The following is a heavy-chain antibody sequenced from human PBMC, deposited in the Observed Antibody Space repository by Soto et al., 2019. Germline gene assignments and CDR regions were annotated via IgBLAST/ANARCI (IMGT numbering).Heavy chain of an antibody. Sequence: GASVKVSCKASGFNFTSYGISWVRQAPGQGLEWMGWISAYNGDTNYAQKLQGRVTMTTDTSTSTAYMELRSLRSDDTAVYYCARVGVPAAIWVGDNWFDPWGQGTLVTVSS. CDR2: ISAYNGDT. D-gene: IGHD2-2*01. CDR3: ARVGVPAAIWVGDNWFDP. CDR1: GFNFTSYG. V-gene: IGHV1-18*01. J-gene: IGHJ5*02.